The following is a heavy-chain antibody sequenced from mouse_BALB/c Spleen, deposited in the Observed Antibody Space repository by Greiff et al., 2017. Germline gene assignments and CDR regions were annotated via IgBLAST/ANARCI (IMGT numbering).Heavy chain of an antibody. D-gene: IGHD1-2*01. J-gene: IGHJ1*01. CDR1: GYSFTGYF. Sequence: VQLKQSGPELVKPGASVKISCKASGYSFTGYFMNWVKQSHGKSLEWIGRINPYNGDTFYNQKFKGKATLTVDKSSSTAHMELLSLTSEDSAVYYCGREKDYGYEVYWYFDVWGAGTTVTVSS. V-gene: IGHV1-37*01. CDR3: GREKDYGYEVYWYFDV. CDR2: INPYNGDT.